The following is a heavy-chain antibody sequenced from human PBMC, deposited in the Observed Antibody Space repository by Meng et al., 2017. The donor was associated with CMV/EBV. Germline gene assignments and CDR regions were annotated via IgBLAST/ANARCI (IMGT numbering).Heavy chain of an antibody. V-gene: IGHV3-33*06. CDR1: GLIFSSYG. Sequence: GAASGLIFSSYGMHWVRQAQGKGLEWVAVIWYDGSKKYYGDSVKGRFTISRDNSKNTLYLKMNSLRAEDTGVYYCAKDLGDYGQVDYWGQGTLVTVSS. CDR2: IWYDGSKK. D-gene: IGHD4/OR15-4a*01. CDR3: AKDLGDYGQVDY. J-gene: IGHJ4*02.